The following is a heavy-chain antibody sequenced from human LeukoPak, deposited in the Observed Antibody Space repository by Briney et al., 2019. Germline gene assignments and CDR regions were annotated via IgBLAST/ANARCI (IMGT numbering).Heavy chain of an antibody. CDR2: INHSGST. CDR3: ARHLSTFYGSGKRGWFDP. Sequence: SETLSLTCTVSGGSISSSSYYWGWIRQPPGKGLEWIGEINHSGSTNYNPALKSRVTISVDTSKNQFSLKLSSVTAADTAVYYCARHLSTFYGSGKRGWFDPWGQGTLVTVSS. J-gene: IGHJ5*02. D-gene: IGHD3-10*01. CDR1: GGSISSSSYY. V-gene: IGHV4-39*01.